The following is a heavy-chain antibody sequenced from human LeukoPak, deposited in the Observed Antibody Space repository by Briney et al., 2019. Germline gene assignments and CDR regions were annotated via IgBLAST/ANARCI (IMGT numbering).Heavy chain of an antibody. Sequence: GGSLRLSCTASGFTVSSNYMSWVRQAPGKGLEWVSVIYSSGSTYYADSVKVRFTISRDNSKNTLYLQMNSLRAEDTAVYYCARDREYYDSSGYYTGRYFDYWGQGTLVTVSS. CDR3: ARDREYYDSSGYYTGRYFDY. J-gene: IGHJ4*02. V-gene: IGHV3-66*01. D-gene: IGHD3-22*01. CDR1: GFTVSSNY. CDR2: IYSSGST.